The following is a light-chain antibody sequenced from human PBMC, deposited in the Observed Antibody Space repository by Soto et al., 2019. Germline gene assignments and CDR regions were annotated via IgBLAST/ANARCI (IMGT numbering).Light chain of an antibody. CDR1: RSYIGRNT. CDR3: AAWDDSLGGRIV. V-gene: IGLV1-47*02. Sequence: QSVLTQPPSASGTHGRRVTISCSGSRSYIGRNTVYWYQQLTGTAPKLLMSDNNERPSGVPDRFSGSKSGTSASLAIRGLRSEDEADYYCAAWDDSLGGRIVFGGGTKVTVL. CDR2: DNN. J-gene: IGLJ2*01.